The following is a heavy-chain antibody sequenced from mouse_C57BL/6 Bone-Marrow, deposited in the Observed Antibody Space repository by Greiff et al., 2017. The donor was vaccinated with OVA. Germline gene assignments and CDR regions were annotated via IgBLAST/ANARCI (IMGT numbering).Heavy chain of an antibody. Sequence: QVQLQQSGAELVKPGASVKITCKASGYTFTDYYINWVKQRPGQGLEWIGKIGPGSGSTYYNEKFKGKATLTADKSSSTAYMQLSSLTSEDSAVYFCSAYYSNLIRGAMDYWGQGTSVTVSS. D-gene: IGHD2-5*01. CDR3: SAYYSNLIRGAMDY. V-gene: IGHV1-77*01. CDR2: IGPGSGST. J-gene: IGHJ4*01. CDR1: GYTFTDYY.